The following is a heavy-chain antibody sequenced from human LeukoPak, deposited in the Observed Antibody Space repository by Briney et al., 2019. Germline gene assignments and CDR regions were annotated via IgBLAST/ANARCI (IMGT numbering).Heavy chain of an antibody. V-gene: IGHV3-23*01. D-gene: IGHD3-10*01. Sequence: GGSLRLSCAASGFTFSSYAMSWVRQAPGKGLEWVSAISGSCGSTYYADSVEGRFTISRDNSKNTLYLQMNSLRAEDTAVYYCAKKAGKGSGSYYMVLFLADYWGQGTLVTVSS. J-gene: IGHJ4*02. CDR2: ISGSCGST. CDR3: AKKAGKGSGSYYMVLFLADY. CDR1: GFTFSSYA.